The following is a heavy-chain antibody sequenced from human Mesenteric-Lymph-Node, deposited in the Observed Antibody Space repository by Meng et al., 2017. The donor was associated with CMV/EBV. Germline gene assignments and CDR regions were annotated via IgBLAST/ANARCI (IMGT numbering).Heavy chain of an antibody. CDR2: IRYDGNNE. CDR3: ARDSGYSSGWFED. CDR1: GFTFDVYG. Sequence: GESLKISCAASGFTFDVYGMHWVRQAPGKGLEWVAFIRYDGNNEYYADSVKGRFTISRDNSKNTLSLQMNSLRVEDTAVYYCARDSGYSSGWFEDWGQGTLVTVSS. J-gene: IGHJ5*02. V-gene: IGHV3-30*02. D-gene: IGHD6-19*01.